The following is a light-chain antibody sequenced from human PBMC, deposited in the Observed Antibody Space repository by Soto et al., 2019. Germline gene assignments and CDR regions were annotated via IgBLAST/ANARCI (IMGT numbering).Light chain of an antibody. V-gene: IGKV3-11*01. Sequence: EVVLTQSPATLSLSPGERATLSCRASQGGRTSLAWYQHKPGQAPRLVIYDAALRANGVPARFGGSGSVTNFTLAINSREPKDFAVYYCKLRRVWPSITCGQGTRMEI. CDR3: KLRRVWPSIT. CDR2: DAA. CDR1: QGGRTS. J-gene: IGKJ5*01.